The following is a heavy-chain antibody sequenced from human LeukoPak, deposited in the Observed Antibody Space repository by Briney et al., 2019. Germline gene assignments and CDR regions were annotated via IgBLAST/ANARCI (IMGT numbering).Heavy chain of an antibody. D-gene: IGHD6-19*01. Sequence: SETLSLTCSVSDGSIRTYYWSWIRQSPGQGLEWIGNIYYRGDINYNPSLKSRVIISVDTSKNQFSLKLNSVTAADTAVYYCARHLIIGGWAIDYWGQGTLVTVSS. V-gene: IGHV4-59*08. CDR3: ARHLIIGGWAIDY. CDR2: IYYRGDI. J-gene: IGHJ4*02. CDR1: DGSIRTYY.